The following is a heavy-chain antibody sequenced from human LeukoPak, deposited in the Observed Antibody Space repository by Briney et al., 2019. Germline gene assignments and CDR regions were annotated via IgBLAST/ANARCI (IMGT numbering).Heavy chain of an antibody. CDR2: IKQDGSEK. Sequence: PGGSLRLSCAASGFTFSSYWMSWVRQAPGKGLEWVANIKQDGSEKYYVDSVKGRFTISRDNAKNSLYLQMNSLRAEDTAVYYCARDGTYYYGSGSYVWGKGTTVTISS. D-gene: IGHD3-10*01. J-gene: IGHJ6*04. V-gene: IGHV3-7*03. CDR3: ARDGTYYYGSGSYV. CDR1: GFTFSSYW.